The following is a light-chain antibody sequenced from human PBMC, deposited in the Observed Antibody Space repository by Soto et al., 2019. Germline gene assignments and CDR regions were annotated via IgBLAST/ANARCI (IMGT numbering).Light chain of an antibody. CDR2: EVS. V-gene: IGLV2-14*01. CDR1: SSDVGGYNY. Sequence: QSVLTQPASVSGSPGQSITISCTGTSSDVGGYNYVSWYQQHPGKAPKVMIYEVSNRPSGVSSRFSGSKSGNTASLTISGPQAEEEADYYCRSYRSIGSLVLGTGTQLTVL. CDR3: RSYRSIGSLV. J-gene: IGLJ1*01.